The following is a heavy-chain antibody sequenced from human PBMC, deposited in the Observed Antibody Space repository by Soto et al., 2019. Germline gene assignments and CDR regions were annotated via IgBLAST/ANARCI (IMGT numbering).Heavy chain of an antibody. V-gene: IGHV3-7*03. J-gene: IGHJ5*02. CDR2: IRQDGGAQ. Sequence: EEQLVESGGGLAQPGGSLRLSCVASGFTFTTYWMSWVRQAPGKGLEWVANIRQDGGAQYYVDSVKGRFTISRDNAKNSVYRQMDSLRVEDTAVYYCVRGGHGSGSYLGSSWGQGILVTVSS. CDR1: GFTFTTYW. D-gene: IGHD3-10*01. CDR3: VRGGHGSGSYLGSS.